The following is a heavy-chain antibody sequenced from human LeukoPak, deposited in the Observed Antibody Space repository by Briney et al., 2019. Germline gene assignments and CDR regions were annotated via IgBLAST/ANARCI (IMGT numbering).Heavy chain of an antibody. CDR3: ARDWRHQEMATTD. V-gene: IGHV5-51*01. CDR1: GYSFISYW. J-gene: IGHJ4*02. Sequence: GESLKISCKGSGYSFISYWIGWVRQMPGKGLEWMGIIYPGDSDTRYSPSFQGQVTISADKSISTAYLQWSSLKASDTAVYYCARDWRHQEMATTDWGQGTLVTVSS. CDR2: IYPGDSDT. D-gene: IGHD5-24*01.